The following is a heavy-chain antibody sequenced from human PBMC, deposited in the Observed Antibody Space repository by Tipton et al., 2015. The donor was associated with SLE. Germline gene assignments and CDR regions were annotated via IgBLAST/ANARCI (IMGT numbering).Heavy chain of an antibody. CDR1: GFTFSSYS. J-gene: IGHJ3*02. Sequence: SLRLSCAASGFTFSSYSMNWVRQAPGKGLEWVSSISSSSSYIYYGDSVKGRFTISRDNAKNSLYLQMNSLRAEDTAVYYCATANDLGELSPRAFDIWGQGTMVTVSS. CDR2: ISSSSSYI. V-gene: IGHV3-21*01. D-gene: IGHD3-16*02. CDR3: ATANDLGELSPRAFDI.